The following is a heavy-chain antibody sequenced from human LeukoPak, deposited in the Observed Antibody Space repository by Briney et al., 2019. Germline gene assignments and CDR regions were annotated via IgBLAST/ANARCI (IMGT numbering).Heavy chain of an antibody. Sequence: SQTLSLTCAISGDSVSSNSAAWNWIRQSPSRGLEWLGRTYYRSKWYNGYAVSVKSRITINPDTSKSQFSLQLNSVTPEDTAVYYCARVGIAVAGTSNWFDPWGQGTLVTVSS. CDR2: TYYRSKWYN. CDR1: GDSVSSNSAA. J-gene: IGHJ5*02. V-gene: IGHV6-1*01. D-gene: IGHD6-19*01. CDR3: ARVGIAVAGTSNWFDP.